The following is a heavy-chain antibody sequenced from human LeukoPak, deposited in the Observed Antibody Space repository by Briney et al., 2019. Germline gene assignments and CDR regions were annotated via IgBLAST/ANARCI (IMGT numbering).Heavy chain of an antibody. CDR3: ARDGGGSYDY. D-gene: IGHD1-26*01. Sequence: GGSLRLSCAASGFTFSNYEMNWVRQAPGKGLEWVSSISSSSSYIYYADSVKGRFTISRDNAKNSLYLQMNSLRAEDTAVYYCARDGGGSYDYWGQGTLVTVSS. CDR1: GFTFSNYE. V-gene: IGHV3-21*01. CDR2: ISSSSSYI. J-gene: IGHJ4*02.